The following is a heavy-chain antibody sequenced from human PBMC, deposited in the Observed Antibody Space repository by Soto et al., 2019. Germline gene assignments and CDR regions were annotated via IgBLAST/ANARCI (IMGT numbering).Heavy chain of an antibody. V-gene: IGHV4-59*01. CDR3: ARENGYCSGGSCYGWGYYYYGMDV. J-gene: IGHJ6*02. Sequence: SETLSLTCTVSGGSISSYYWSWIRQPPGKGLEWVGYIYYSGSTNYNPSLKSRVTISVDTSKNQFSLKLSSVTAADTAVYYCARENGYCSGGSCYGWGYYYYGMDVWGQGTTVTVSS. D-gene: IGHD2-15*01. CDR2: IYYSGST. CDR1: GGSISSYY.